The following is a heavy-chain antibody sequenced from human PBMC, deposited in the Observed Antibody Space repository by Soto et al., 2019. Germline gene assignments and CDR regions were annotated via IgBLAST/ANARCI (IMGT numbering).Heavy chain of an antibody. CDR1: GYNFVSYD. D-gene: IGHD2-2*01. J-gene: IGHJ2*01. CDR3: ARRTIAPWYFDI. CDR2: MNGDRDNT. V-gene: IGHV1-8*01. Sequence: QVHLEQSGTEVKSPGASVKVSCKASGYNFVSYDINWVRQAAGQGLEWMGWMNGDRDNTGCAQKFHGRLTMTKDPSRDTAYMELSGLTSKDTAVYYWARRTIAPWYFDIWGRGTLVTVSS.